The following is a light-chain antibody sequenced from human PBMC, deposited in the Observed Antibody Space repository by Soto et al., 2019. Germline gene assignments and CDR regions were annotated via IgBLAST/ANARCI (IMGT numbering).Light chain of an antibody. V-gene: IGKV1-5*01. CDR2: DAS. J-gene: IGKJ1*01. Sequence: DIQMTQSPSTLSGSVGDRFTITCRASQSISSWLAWYQQKPGKAPKLLIYDASSLESGVPSMFSGSGSGTEFTLTISSLQPDDFATYYCQQFARTFGQGTKVDI. CDR1: QSISSW. CDR3: QQFART.